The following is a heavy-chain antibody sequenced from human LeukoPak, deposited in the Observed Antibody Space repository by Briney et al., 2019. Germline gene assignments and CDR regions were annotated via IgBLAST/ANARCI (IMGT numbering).Heavy chain of an antibody. CDR3: ARTYSSGWYFVFDP. J-gene: IGHJ5*02. CDR1: GGSISSYY. Sequence: LETLSLTCTVSGGSISSYYWSWIRQPPGKGLEWIGYIYYSGSTNYNPSLKSRVTISVDTSKNQFSLKLSSVTAADTAVYYCARTYSSGWYFVFDPWGQGTLVTVSS. D-gene: IGHD6-19*01. V-gene: IGHV4-59*01. CDR2: IYYSGST.